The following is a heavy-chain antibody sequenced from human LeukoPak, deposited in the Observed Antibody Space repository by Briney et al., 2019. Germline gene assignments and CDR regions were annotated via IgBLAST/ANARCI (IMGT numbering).Heavy chain of an antibody. J-gene: IGHJ4*02. CDR2: MDPSGSHK. V-gene: IGHV3-7*01. CDR3: AIWTSGNY. CDR1: EFIFNRSW. D-gene: IGHD1-1*01. Sequence: PGGSLRLSCAASEFIFNRSWMNWVRQAPGKGLEWVANMDPSGSHKRYVDCVKGRFTISKDNPGTSLYLDMYDLRAEDTAIYYCAIWTSGNYWGQGTLVTVSS.